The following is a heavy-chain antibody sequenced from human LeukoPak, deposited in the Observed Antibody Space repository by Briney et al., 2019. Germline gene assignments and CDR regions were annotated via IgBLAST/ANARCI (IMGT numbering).Heavy chain of an antibody. CDR2: INHSGST. J-gene: IGHJ4*02. CDR1: GGSFSGYY. V-gene: IGHV4-34*01. Sequence: SETLSLTCAVYGGSFSGYYWSGIRQPPGEGREWIGEINHSGSTNYNPSLKSRVTIPVHTSKNQFSLKLRSVTAADPAVYYCASGPTATRRRPPDYWGQGTLVTLSS. D-gene: IGHD4-17*01. CDR3: ASGPTATRRRPPDY.